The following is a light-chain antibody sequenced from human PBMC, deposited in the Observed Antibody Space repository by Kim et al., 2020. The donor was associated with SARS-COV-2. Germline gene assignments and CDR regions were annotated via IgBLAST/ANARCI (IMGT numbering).Light chain of an antibody. V-gene: IGKV3-15*01. J-gene: IGKJ4*01. CDR3: QQYNNWPPLT. CDR1: QSVSSD. Sequence: SPGESATLSCRASQSVSSDLAWYQQKPGQAPRLLIYDASTRATGIPARFSGSGSGTEFTLTISSLRSEDIAVYFCQQYNNWPPLTFGGGTKVEIK. CDR2: DAS.